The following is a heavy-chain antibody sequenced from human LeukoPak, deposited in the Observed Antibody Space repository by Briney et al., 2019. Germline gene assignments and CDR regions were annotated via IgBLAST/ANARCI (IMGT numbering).Heavy chain of an antibody. Sequence: GGSLRLSCVASGFTFSNYNMNWVRQAPGKGLEWVSAISGSGGSTYYADSVKGRFTISRDNSKNTLYLQMNSLRAEDTAVYYCAKDVVGATIYYFDYWGQGTLVTVSS. D-gene: IGHD1-26*01. CDR2: ISGSGGST. CDR3: AKDVVGATIYYFDY. J-gene: IGHJ4*02. V-gene: IGHV3-23*01. CDR1: GFTFSNYN.